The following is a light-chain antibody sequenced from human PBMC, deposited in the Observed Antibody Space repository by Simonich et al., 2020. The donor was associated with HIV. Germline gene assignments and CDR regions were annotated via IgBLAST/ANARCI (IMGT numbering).Light chain of an antibody. CDR1: QDISSD. Sequence: VIWMTQSPSLLSASTGDRDTISCRLSQDISSDLAWYQEKPGKAPELLIYGASTLQSGVPSRFSGSGSGTNFTLTISCLQSEDFATYYCQQYYNFPSFGPGTKVDVK. CDR2: GAS. CDR3: QQYYNFPS. V-gene: IGKV1D-8*01. J-gene: IGKJ3*01.